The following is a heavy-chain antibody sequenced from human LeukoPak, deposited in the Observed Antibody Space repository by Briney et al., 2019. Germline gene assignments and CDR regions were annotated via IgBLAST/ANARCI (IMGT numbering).Heavy chain of an antibody. J-gene: IGHJ4*02. CDR2: INPNSGGI. CDR3: ARVDIVMALYYFDY. D-gene: IGHD5-12*01. CDR1: GYTFTSYG. Sequence: ASVKVSCKASGYTFTSYGINWVRQAPGQGLEWMGWINPNSGGIKYAQKFQGRVTMTRDTSISTAYMELSSLRSDDTAVYYCARVDIVMALYYFDYWGQGTQVTVSS. V-gene: IGHV1-2*02.